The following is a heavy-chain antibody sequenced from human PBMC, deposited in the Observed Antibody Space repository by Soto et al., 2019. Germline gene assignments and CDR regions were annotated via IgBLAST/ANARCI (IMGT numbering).Heavy chain of an antibody. Sequence: QITLKESGPTLVKPTQTLTLTCTFSGFSLSTSGVGVGWIRQPPGKALEWLALIYWDDDKRYSPSLKSRLTITTDTSKHQVVLTMTNMDPVDTATYYCAHVYGGYDSFDYWGQGTLVTVSS. CDR2: IYWDDDK. D-gene: IGHD5-12*01. CDR3: AHVYGGYDSFDY. J-gene: IGHJ4*02. CDR1: GFSLSTSGVG. V-gene: IGHV2-5*02.